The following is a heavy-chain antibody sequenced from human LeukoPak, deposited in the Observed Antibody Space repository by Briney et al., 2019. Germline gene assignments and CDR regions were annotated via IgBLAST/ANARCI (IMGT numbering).Heavy chain of an antibody. V-gene: IGHV4-61*02. Sequence: SQTLSLTCTVSGGSISSGSYYWSWIRQPAGKGLEWIGRIYTSGSTNYNPSLKSRVTISVDTSKNQFSLKLSSVTAADTAVYYCAREPSYYYYGMEVWGQGTTVTVSS. CDR2: IYTSGST. CDR3: AREPSYYYYGMEV. CDR1: GGSISSGSYY. J-gene: IGHJ6*02.